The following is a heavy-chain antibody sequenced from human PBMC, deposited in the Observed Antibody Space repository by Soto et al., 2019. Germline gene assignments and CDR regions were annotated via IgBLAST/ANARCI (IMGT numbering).Heavy chain of an antibody. J-gene: IGHJ6*02. CDR3: ARDLHYYDSSGYYGVRSPSYGMDV. CDR1: GFTFSSYS. D-gene: IGHD3-22*01. V-gene: IGHV3-48*02. Sequence: GGSLRLSCAASGFTFSSYSMNWVRQAPGKGLEWVSYISSSSSTIYYADSVKGRFTISRDNAKNSLYLQMNSLRDEDTAVYYCARDLHYYDSSGYYGVRSPSYGMDVWGQGTTVTVS. CDR2: ISSSSSTI.